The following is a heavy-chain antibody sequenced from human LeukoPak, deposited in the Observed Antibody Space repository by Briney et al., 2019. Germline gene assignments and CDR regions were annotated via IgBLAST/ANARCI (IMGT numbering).Heavy chain of an antibody. CDR2: IKQDGSEK. D-gene: IGHD3-3*01. CDR1: GFTFSSYW. Sequence: PGGSPRLSCAASGFTFSSYWMSWVRQAPGKGLEWVARIKQDGSEKYYVDSVKGRFTISRDNAKNSLYLQMNSLRAEDTAVYYCARDKVDRPRFSHYHYYGMDVWGQGTTVTVSS. V-gene: IGHV3-7*05. CDR3: ARDKVDRPRFSHYHYYGMDV. J-gene: IGHJ6*02.